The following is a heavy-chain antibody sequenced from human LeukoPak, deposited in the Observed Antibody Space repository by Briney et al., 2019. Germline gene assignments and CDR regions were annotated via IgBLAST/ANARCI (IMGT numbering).Heavy chain of an antibody. D-gene: IGHD2-21*02. V-gene: IGHV3-33*01. CDR1: GFTFSSYG. Sequence: GGSLRLSCAASGFTFSSYGMHWVRQAPGKGLEWVAVMSYDGNNEYYADSVKGRFTISRDNAKNSLYLQMNSLRAEDTAVYYCARDRKAWDCGGDCYWRSAYYFDYWGQGTLVTVSS. CDR3: ARDRKAWDCGGDCYWRSAYYFDY. J-gene: IGHJ4*02. CDR2: MSYDGNNE.